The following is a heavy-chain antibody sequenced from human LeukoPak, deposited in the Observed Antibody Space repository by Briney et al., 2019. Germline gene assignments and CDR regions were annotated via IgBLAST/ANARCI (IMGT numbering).Heavy chain of an antibody. D-gene: IGHD4-11*01. Sequence: GGSLRLSCAASGFSFGNYWMSWVRQAPGKGLEWVANIKEDGSDKYYVDSVKGRFTISRDNAKNSLYLQMNSLRAEDTALYYCASLGYSKGYYYGMDVWGQGTTVTVSS. V-gene: IGHV3-7*01. CDR3: ASLGYSKGYYYGMDV. J-gene: IGHJ6*02. CDR2: IKEDGSDK. CDR1: GFSFGNYW.